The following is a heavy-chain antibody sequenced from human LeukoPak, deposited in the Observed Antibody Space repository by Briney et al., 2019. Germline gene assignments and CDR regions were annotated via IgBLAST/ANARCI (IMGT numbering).Heavy chain of an antibody. Sequence: ASVKVSCKASGYTFTDFDVNWVRQATGQGLEWMGRMDPYGGNTAFGQKFQGRVTLTRDASTSTAYMELRSLRSDDTAVYYCARVPRVAAAGSIDYWGQGTLVTVSS. CDR3: ARVPRVAAAGSIDY. CDR1: GYTFTDFD. V-gene: IGHV1-8*01. J-gene: IGHJ4*02. D-gene: IGHD6-13*01. CDR2: MDPYGGNT.